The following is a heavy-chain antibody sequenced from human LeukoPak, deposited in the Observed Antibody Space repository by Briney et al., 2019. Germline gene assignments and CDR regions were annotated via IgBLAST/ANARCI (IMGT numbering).Heavy chain of an antibody. V-gene: IGHV4-39*01. CDR1: GGSISSSSYY. D-gene: IGHD6-13*01. Sequence: SETLSLTCTVSGGSISSSSYYWGWIRQPPGKGLEWVGSIYYSGSTYYNPSRKSRVTISVDTSKNQFSLKLSSVTAADTAVYYCARQQLTSSSWYPGGYFQHWGQGTLVTVSS. CDR2: IYYSGST. CDR3: ARQQLTSSSWYPGGYFQH. J-gene: IGHJ1*01.